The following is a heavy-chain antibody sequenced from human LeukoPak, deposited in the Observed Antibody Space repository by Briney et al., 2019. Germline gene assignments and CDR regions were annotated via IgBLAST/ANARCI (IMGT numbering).Heavy chain of an antibody. CDR1: GYRFNNYG. CDR3: ARRYDSSGYYPLDYFDH. D-gene: IGHD3-22*01. J-gene: IGHJ4*02. Sequence: GEFLKISCTGSGYRFNNYGIVWVRQTTGEGLQWMGIIFPGDSETRYSPSFEGQVTFSADKSNTTAYLHWSSLKASDTAMYYCARRYDSSGYYPLDYFDHWGQGSLVTVSS. CDR2: IFPGDSET. V-gene: IGHV5-51*01.